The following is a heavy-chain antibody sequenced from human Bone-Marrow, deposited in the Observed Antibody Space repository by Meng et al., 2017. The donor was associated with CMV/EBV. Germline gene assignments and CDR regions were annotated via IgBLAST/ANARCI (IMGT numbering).Heavy chain of an antibody. V-gene: IGHV3-23*01. Sequence: GESLKISCAASGFTFSSYSMNWVRQAPGKGLEWVSAISGSGGSTYYADSVKGRFTISRDNSKNTLYLQMNSLRAEDTAVYYCAKSGVTDYWGQRTLVTVSS. D-gene: IGHD1-26*01. J-gene: IGHJ4*02. CDR3: AKSGVTDY. CDR2: ISGSGGST. CDR1: GFTFSSYS.